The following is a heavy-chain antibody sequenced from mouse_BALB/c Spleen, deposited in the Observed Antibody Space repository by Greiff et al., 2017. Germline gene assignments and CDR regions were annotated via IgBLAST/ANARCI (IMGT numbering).Heavy chain of an antibody. D-gene: IGHD1-1*01. CDR3: ASPSYGSSPWFAY. Sequence: EVQLVESGGGLVQPGGSLKLSCAASGFTFSSYTMSWVRQTPEKRLEWVAYISNGGGSTYYPDTVKGRFTISRDNAKNTLYLQMSSLKSEDTAMYYCASPSYGSSPWFAYWGQGTLVTVSA. CDR2: ISNGGGST. J-gene: IGHJ3*01. CDR1: GFTFSSYT. V-gene: IGHV5-12-2*01.